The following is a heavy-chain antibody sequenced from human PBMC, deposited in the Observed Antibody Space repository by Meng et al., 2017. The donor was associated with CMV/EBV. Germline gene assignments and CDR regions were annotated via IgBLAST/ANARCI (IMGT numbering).Heavy chain of an antibody. D-gene: IGHD2-2*01. V-gene: IGHV4-4*02. CDR2: IYHSGST. Sequence: MRSRNWGRWVRQPPGKGLEWIGEIYHSGSTNYNPSLKSRVTISVDKSKNQFSLKLSSVTAADTAVYYCARIPGGYCSSTSCYVVDYWGQGTLVTVSS. CDR3: ARIPGGYCSSTSCYVVDY. CDR1: MRSRNW. J-gene: IGHJ4*02.